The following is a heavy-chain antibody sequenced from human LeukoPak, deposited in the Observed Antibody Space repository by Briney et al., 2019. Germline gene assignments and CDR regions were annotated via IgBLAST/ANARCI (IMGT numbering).Heavy chain of an antibody. CDR2: IYTSGGT. CDR1: GGSISSGGYF. J-gene: IGHJ1*01. V-gene: IGHV4-61*02. D-gene: IGHD2-2*02. Sequence: SQTLSLTCTVSGGSISSGGYFWSWIRQPAGKGLEWIGRIYTSGGTNYNPSLNSRVTVSIDTSTNQFFLRLTSVTAADTAVYYCATYCSHTSCHTGGGFQHWGQGTLVTVSS. CDR3: ATYCSHTSCHTGGGFQH.